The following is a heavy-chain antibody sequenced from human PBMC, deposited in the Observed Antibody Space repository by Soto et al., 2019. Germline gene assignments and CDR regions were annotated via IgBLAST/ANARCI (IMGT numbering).Heavy chain of an antibody. D-gene: IGHD3-3*01. CDR1: GFTFSDYY. V-gene: IGHV3-11*06. Sequence: QVQLVESGGGLVKPGGSLRLSCAASGFTFSDYYMSWIRQAPGKGLEWVSYISSSSSYTNYADSVKGRFTISRDNAKNSLYLQMNSLRAEDTAVYYCARDSAYYDFWSGSTARDYDYYGMDVWGQGTTVTVSS. CDR3: ARDSAYYDFWSGSTARDYDYYGMDV. J-gene: IGHJ6*02. CDR2: ISSSSSYT.